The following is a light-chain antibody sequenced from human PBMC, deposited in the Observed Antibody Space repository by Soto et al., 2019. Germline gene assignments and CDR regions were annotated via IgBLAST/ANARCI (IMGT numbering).Light chain of an antibody. CDR1: QGISSW. V-gene: IGKV1D-16*01. CDR2: AAS. CDR3: QQYNSYSLT. J-gene: IGKJ1*01. Sequence: DIQITQSPSSVSASVVSSVAMSCRASQGISSWLAWYQQKPGKAPKLLIYAASSLQSGVPSRFSGSGSGTEFTLTISSLQPDDFATYYCQQYNSYSLTFGQGTKVDI.